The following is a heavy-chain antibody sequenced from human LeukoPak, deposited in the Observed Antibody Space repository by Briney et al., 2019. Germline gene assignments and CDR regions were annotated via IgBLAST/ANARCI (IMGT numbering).Heavy chain of an antibody. J-gene: IGHJ4*02. Sequence: SETLSLTCTVSGGSISYYYWSWIRQPPGKGLEWIGYIYYSGTTNYNPSLKSRVTISVDTSRNHFSLKLSSVTAADTAVYYCARLHIYGGNSPYYFDYWGQGTLVTVSS. V-gene: IGHV4-59*12. CDR3: ARLHIYGGNSPYYFDY. D-gene: IGHD4-23*01. CDR2: IYYSGTT. CDR1: GGSISYYY.